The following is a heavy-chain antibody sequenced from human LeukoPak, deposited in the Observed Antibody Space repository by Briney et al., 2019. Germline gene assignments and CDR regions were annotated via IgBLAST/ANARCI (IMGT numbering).Heavy chain of an antibody. V-gene: IGHV7-4-1*02. CDR1: GYTFTSYA. CDR2: INTNTGNP. CDR3: ASVIRGYYGSGSWFDY. J-gene: IGHJ4*02. Sequence: ASVKVSCKASGYTFTSYAMNWVRQAPGQGLEWMGWINTNTGNPTYAQGFTGRFVFSLDTSVSTAYLQISSLKAEDTAVYYCASVIRGYYGSGSWFDYWGQGTLVTVSS. D-gene: IGHD3-10*01.